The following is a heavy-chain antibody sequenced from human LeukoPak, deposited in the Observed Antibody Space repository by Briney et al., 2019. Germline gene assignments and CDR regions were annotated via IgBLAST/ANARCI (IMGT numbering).Heavy chain of an antibody. J-gene: IGHJ3*02. CDR1: GDSISSYY. CDR2: IYYSGST. V-gene: IGHV4-59*01. CDR3: ARARSYLDAFDI. Sequence: SETLSLTCTVSGDSISSYYWSWIRQPPGKGLEWIGYIYYSGSTNYNPSLKSRVTISVDTSKNQLSLKLSSVTAADTAVYYCARARSYLDAFDIWGQGTMVTVSS. D-gene: IGHD1-26*01.